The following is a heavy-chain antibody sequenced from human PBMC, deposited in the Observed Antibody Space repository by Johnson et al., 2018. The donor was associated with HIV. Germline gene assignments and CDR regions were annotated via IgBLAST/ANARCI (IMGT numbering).Heavy chain of an antibody. Sequence: QVLLVESGGGLVQPGRSLRLSCAASGFTFSSYAMHWVRQAPGKGLEWVAVISYDGSNKYYADSVKGRFTIFRDSAKNSLYLQMNSLRTEDTALYYCAKDQGRFLEWLSAFDIWGQGTMVTVSS. CDR1: GFTFSSYA. D-gene: IGHD3-3*01. CDR3: AKDQGRFLEWLSAFDI. V-gene: IGHV3-30-3*01. CDR2: ISYDGSNK. J-gene: IGHJ3*02.